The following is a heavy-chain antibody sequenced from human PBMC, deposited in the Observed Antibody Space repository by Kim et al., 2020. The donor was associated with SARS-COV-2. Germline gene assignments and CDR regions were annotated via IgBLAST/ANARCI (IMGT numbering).Heavy chain of an antibody. CDR3: ARDYTGGYSSSTYYYGMDV. Sequence: GRFTTSRDNAKNSLYLQMNSLRAEDTAVYYCARDYTGGYSSSTYYYGMDVWGQGTTVTVSS. D-gene: IGHD6-6*01. J-gene: IGHJ6*02. V-gene: IGHV3-11*06.